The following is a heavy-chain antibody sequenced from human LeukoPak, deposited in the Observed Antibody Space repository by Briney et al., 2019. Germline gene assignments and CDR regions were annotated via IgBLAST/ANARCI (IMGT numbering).Heavy chain of an antibody. CDR3: ARDAIAAAGTQLPYYSYYMDV. CDR2: INPNSGGT. Sequence: ASVKVSCKASEYTFTGYYMHWVRQAPGQGLEWMGWINPNSGGTNYAQKFQGRVTMTRDTSISTAYMELSRLRSDDTAVYYCARDAIAAAGTQLPYYSYYMDVWGKGTTVTISS. D-gene: IGHD6-13*01. V-gene: IGHV1-2*02. J-gene: IGHJ6*03. CDR1: EYTFTGYY.